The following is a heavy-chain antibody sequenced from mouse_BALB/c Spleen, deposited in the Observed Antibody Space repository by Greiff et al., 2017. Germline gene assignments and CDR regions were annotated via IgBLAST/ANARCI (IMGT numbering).Heavy chain of an antibody. CDR2: ISSGGST. CDR1: GFTFSSYA. V-gene: IGHV5-6-5*01. J-gene: IGHJ4*01. CDR3: ARRDDYDEGNAMDY. Sequence: EVHLVESGGGLVKPGGSLKLSCAASGFTFSSYAMSWVRQTPEKRLEWVASISSGGSTYYPDSVKGRFTISRDNARNILYLQMSSLRSEDTAMYYCARRDDYDEGNAMDYWGQGTSVTVSS. D-gene: IGHD2-4*01.